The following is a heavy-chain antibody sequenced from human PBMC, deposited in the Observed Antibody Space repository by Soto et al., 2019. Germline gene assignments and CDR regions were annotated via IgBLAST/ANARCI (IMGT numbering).Heavy chain of an antibody. CDR1: GYTFTNYG. J-gene: IGHJ4*02. Sequence: GASVKVSCKASGYTFTNYGFSWVRQAPGQGLEWMGWINPYNGNTNYAQKLQGRVTMTTVTSTSTVYMELRSLRSDDTAAYYCARVSSAVGTGYYFDYWGQGTLVTVSS. CDR3: ARVSSAVGTGYYFDY. D-gene: IGHD6-13*01. CDR2: INPYNGNT. V-gene: IGHV1-18*01.